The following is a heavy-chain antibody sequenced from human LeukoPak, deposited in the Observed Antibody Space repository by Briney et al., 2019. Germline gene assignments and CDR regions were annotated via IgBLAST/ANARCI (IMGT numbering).Heavy chain of an antibody. CDR1: GFTFSSYS. D-gene: IGHD2-21*02. CDR3: ARGGASCGGDCLDY. J-gene: IGHJ4*02. Sequence: AGGSLRLSCAAPGFTFSSYSMNWVRQAPGKGLEWVSYISSSSSSKKYADSVKGRFTISRDNAKNSLYLQMNSLRAEDTAVYYCARGGASCGGDCLDYWGQGTLVTVSS. CDR2: ISSSSSSK. V-gene: IGHV3-48*01.